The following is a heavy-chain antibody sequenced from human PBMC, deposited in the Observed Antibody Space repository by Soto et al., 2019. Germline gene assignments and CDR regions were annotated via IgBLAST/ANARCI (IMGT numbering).Heavy chain of an antibody. CDR1: GGSISSGGYY. V-gene: IGHV4-31*03. CDR3: ARGRRRYFDWSPPT. Sequence: QVQLQESGPGLVKPSQTLSLTCTVSGGSISSGGYYWSWIRQHPGKGLEWIGYIYYSGSTYYNPSLKSRVTISVDTSKNQFSLQLSSVTAADTAVYYCARGRRRYFDWSPPTWGQGTLVTVSS. J-gene: IGHJ5*02. D-gene: IGHD3-9*01. CDR2: IYYSGST.